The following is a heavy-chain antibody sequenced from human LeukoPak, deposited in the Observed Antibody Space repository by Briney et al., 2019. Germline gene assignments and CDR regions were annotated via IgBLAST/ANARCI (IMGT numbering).Heavy chain of an antibody. CDR2: IKQDGTDK. D-gene: IGHD3-22*01. Sequence: GGSLRLSCAGSGFTFSTYWMSWVRQAPGKGLDWVANIKQDGTDKYYVNSVKGRFTISRDNAKNLLYLQMNSLRAEDTAVYYCAREKLDTRGYVDYWGQGTLVTVSS. CDR1: GFTFSTYW. CDR3: AREKLDTRGYVDY. J-gene: IGHJ4*02. V-gene: IGHV3-7*01.